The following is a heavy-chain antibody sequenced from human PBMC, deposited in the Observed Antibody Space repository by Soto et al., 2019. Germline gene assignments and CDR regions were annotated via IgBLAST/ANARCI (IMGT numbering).Heavy chain of an antibody. CDR3: TTDAPDIVATLPYYFDY. J-gene: IGHJ4*02. D-gene: IGHD5-12*01. CDR1: GFTFSNAW. Sequence: GGSLRLSCAASGFTFSNAWMSWVRQAPGKGLEWVGRIKSKTDGGTTDYAAPVKGRFTISRDDSKNTLYLQMNSLKTEDTAVYYCTTDAPDIVATLPYYFDYWGQGTLVTVSS. CDR2: IKSKTDGGTT. V-gene: IGHV3-15*01.